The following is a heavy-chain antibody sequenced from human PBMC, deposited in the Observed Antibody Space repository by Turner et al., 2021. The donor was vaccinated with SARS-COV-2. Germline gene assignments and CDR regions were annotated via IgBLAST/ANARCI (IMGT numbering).Heavy chain of an antibody. Sequence: QVQLQESGPGLVTPSETLSLTCTVSGGSISSYYWSWIRQPPGKGLEWIGYIYYSGSTNYNPSLKSRVSISVDTSKNQFSLKLTSVTAADTAVYYCARGRGGGGSSNNWFDPWGQGTLVIVSS. D-gene: IGHD2-15*01. J-gene: IGHJ5*02. CDR1: GGSISSYY. CDR3: ARGRGGGGSSNNWFDP. V-gene: IGHV4-59*01. CDR2: IYYSGST.